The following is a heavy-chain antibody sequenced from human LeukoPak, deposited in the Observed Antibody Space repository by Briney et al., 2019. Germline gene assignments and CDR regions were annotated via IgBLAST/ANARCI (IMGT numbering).Heavy chain of an antibody. V-gene: IGHV3-23*01. CDR2: ITSNSGET. Sequence: GGSLRLSCAASGFTFSNYAMSWVRQTPGKGLEWVASITSNSGETHYADSVKGRFSISRDNSKNTLFLQLSNLRVEDTAVYFCARDQRHDNAPVGSATHAYWGQGTLVAVAS. J-gene: IGHJ4*02. D-gene: IGHD2-2*03. CDR3: ARDQRHDNAPVGSATHAY. CDR1: GFTFSNYA.